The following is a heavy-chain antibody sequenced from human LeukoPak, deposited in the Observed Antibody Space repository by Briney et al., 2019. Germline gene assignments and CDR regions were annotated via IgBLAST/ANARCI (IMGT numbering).Heavy chain of an antibody. CDR3: AREGDYYCSGGSCYDY. D-gene: IGHD2-15*01. CDR2: IKQDGGEK. J-gene: IGHJ4*02. Sequence: GGSLRLSCAASGFTFSNYGMSWVRQAPGKGLEWVASIKQDGGEKFYVDSVKGRFTISRDNAKNSVYLQMNSLRAEDTAVYYCAREGDYYCSGGSCYDYWGQGTLVTVSS. CDR1: GFTFSNYG. V-gene: IGHV3-7*01.